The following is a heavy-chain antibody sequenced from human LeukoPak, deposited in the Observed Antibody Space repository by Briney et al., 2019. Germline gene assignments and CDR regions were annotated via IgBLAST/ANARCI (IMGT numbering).Heavy chain of an antibody. J-gene: IGHJ4*02. Sequence: GRSLRLSCAASGFTFSSYGMHWVRQAPGKGLEWVAVIWYDGGSKYYADSVKGRFTISRDNSKNTLYLQMNSLRAEDTAVYYCARATTATEYFDYWGQGTLVTVSS. CDR1: GFTFSSYG. V-gene: IGHV3-33*01. D-gene: IGHD4-17*01. CDR2: IWYDGGSK. CDR3: ARATTATEYFDY.